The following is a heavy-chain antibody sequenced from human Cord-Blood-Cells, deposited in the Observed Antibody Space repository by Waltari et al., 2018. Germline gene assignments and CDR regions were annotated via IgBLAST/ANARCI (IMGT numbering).Heavy chain of an antibody. Sequence: EVQLVESGGGLIQPGGSLRLSCAASGFTGSSNDMRWVRQAPGKGLEWVSVIYSGGSTYYADSVKGRFTISRDNSKNTLYLQMNSLRAEDTAVYYCAREGHSSGWSFDYWGQGTLVTVSS. CDR3: AREGHSSGWSFDY. CDR1: GFTGSSND. CDR2: IYSGGST. D-gene: IGHD6-19*01. V-gene: IGHV3-53*01. J-gene: IGHJ4*02.